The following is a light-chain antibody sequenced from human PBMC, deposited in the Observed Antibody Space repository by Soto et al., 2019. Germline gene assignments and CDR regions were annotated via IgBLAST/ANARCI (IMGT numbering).Light chain of an antibody. J-gene: IGLJ2*01. CDR3: SSFEASNNLL. CDR1: SSDVGVYNY. Sequence: QSVLTQPPSASGSPGQSVTISCTGTSSDVGVYNYVSWYQQHPGKAPKLMIYEVSKRPSGVPDRFSGSKSGNTASLTVSGLQVEDEADYYCSSFEASNNLLFGGGTKLTVL. V-gene: IGLV2-8*01. CDR2: EVS.